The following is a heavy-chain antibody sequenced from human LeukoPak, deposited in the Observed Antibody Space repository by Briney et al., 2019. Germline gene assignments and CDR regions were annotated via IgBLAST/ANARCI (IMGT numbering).Heavy chain of an antibody. J-gene: IGHJ4*02. D-gene: IGHD5-18*01. V-gene: IGHV3-30*03. CDR2: ISYDGSDK. CDR1: GFIFSIYG. Sequence: GGSLRLSCAASGFIFSIYGMHWVRQAPGKGLEWVAVISYDGSDKYYADSVKGRFTISRDNSNNTVYLQMTSLRVADTAVYPCAAGFSYGDYWGQGALVTVSS. CDR3: AAGFSYGDY.